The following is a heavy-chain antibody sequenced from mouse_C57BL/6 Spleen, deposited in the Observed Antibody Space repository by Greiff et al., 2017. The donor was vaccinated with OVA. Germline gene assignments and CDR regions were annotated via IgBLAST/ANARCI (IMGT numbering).Heavy chain of an antibody. CDR3: ASEDDGGSGGD. CDR2: INPSTGGT. CDR1: GYSFTGYY. Sequence: EVQLQQSGPELVKPGASVKISCKASGYSFTGYYMNWVKQSPEKSLEWIGEINPSTGGTTYNEKFKGKATLTVDKSSSTAYMQPKSLTSEDSAAYCCASEDDGGSGGDWGQGTLVTVSA. V-gene: IGHV1-42*01. J-gene: IGHJ3*01. D-gene: IGHD1-1*02.